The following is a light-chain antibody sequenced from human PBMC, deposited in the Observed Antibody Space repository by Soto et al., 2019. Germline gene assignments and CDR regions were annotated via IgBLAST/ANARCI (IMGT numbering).Light chain of an antibody. CDR2: WAS. J-gene: IGKJ3*01. Sequence: DIVMTQSPDSLAVSLGERATINCKSSQSVLYSSNNKNYLAWYQQKPGQSPKLLIYWASTRESGVPERFSGSGSGTDFTLTISSLQAEDVAIYYCRQYYNTPLTFGPGTKVDIK. V-gene: IGKV4-1*01. CDR1: QSVLYSSNNKNY. CDR3: RQYYNTPLT.